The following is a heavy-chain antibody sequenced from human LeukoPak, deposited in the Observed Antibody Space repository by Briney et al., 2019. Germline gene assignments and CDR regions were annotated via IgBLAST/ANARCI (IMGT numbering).Heavy chain of an antibody. CDR1: GFTFSSYS. V-gene: IGHV3-21*01. J-gene: IGHJ3*02. Sequence: GGSLRLSCAASGFTFSSYSMNWVRQAPGKGLEWVSSISSSSSYIYYADSVKGRFTISRDNAKNSLYLQMNSLRAEDTAVYYCARSYHDSSGYYVKDDAFDIWGQGTMVTVSS. D-gene: IGHD3-22*01. CDR3: ARSYHDSSGYYVKDDAFDI. CDR2: ISSSSSYI.